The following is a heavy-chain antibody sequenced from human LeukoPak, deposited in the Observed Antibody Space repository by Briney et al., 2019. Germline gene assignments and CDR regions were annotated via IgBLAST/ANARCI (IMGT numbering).Heavy chain of an antibody. CDR3: ARGYCSGGSCYSVENWFDP. CDR1: GYTFTGYY. J-gene: IGHJ5*02. V-gene: IGHV1-2*06. D-gene: IGHD2-15*01. Sequence: ASVKVSCKAAGYTFTGYYMFWVRQAPGQGLEWMGRINPNSGGTNYAQKFQGRVTMTRDTSISTAYMELSRLRSDDTAVYYCARGYCSGGSCYSVENWFDPWGQGSLVTVSS. CDR2: INPNSGGT.